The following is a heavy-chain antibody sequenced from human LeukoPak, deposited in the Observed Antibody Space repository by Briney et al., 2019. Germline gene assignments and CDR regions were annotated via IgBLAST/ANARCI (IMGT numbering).Heavy chain of an antibody. CDR3: ARDYYDSYGMDV. D-gene: IGHD3-22*01. Sequence: SVKVSCKASGYTFTSYYMHWVRQAPGQGLEWMGGIIPIFGTANYAQKFQGRVTITADESTSTAYMELSSLRSEDTAVYYCARDYYDSYGMDVWGQGTTVTVSS. J-gene: IGHJ6*02. CDR2: IIPIFGTA. CDR1: GYTFTSYY. V-gene: IGHV1-69*13.